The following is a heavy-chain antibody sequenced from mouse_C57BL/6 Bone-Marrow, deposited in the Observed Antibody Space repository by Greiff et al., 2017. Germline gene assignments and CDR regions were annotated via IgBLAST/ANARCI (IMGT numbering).Heavy chain of an antibody. D-gene: IGHD1-1*01. CDR2: IDPNSGGT. CDR3: ARSHYYGSSYWYFDV. J-gene: IGHJ1*03. V-gene: IGHV1-72*01. CDR1: GYTFTSYW. Sequence: QVQLQQPGAELVKPGASVKLSCKASGYTFTSYWMHWVKQRPGRGLEWIGRIDPNSGGTKYNEKFKSKATLTVDTPSSTACMQLSSLTSEDSAVYYGARSHYYGSSYWYFDVWGTGTTVTVSS.